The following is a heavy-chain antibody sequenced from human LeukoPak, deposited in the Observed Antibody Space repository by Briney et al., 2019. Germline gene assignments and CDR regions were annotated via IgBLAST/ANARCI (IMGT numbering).Heavy chain of an antibody. CDR1: GFTFSSYW. Sequence: GGSLRLSCAASGFTFSSYWMSWVRQAPGKGVEWVANIKQDGSEKTYVDSVRGRFTISRDNAKNSLYLQVNSLRAEDTAVYYCARTLIAAADVFDYWGQGTLVTVSS. D-gene: IGHD6-13*01. CDR2: IKQDGSEK. CDR3: ARTLIAAADVFDY. V-gene: IGHV3-7*01. J-gene: IGHJ4*02.